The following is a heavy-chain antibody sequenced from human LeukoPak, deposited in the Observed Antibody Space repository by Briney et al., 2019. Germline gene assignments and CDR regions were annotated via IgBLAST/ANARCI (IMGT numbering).Heavy chain of an antibody. CDR3: ARGLAYYYDYLDY. D-gene: IGHD3-22*01. V-gene: IGHV4-34*01. Sequence: SETLSLTCAVYGGSFSGYYWSWIRQPPGKGLEWIGEINHSGSTNYNPSLKSRVTISVDTSKNQFSLKLSSVTAADTAVYYCARGLAYYYDYLDYWGQGTLVTVSS. CDR1: GGSFSGYY. CDR2: INHSGST. J-gene: IGHJ4*02.